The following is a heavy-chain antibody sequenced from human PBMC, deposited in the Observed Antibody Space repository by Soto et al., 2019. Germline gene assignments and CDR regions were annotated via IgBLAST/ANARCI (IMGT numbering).Heavy chain of an antibody. D-gene: IGHD2-15*01. J-gene: IGHJ4*02. CDR2: ISAYNGNT. Sequence: QVQLVQSGAEVKKPGASVKVSCKASGYTFTSYGISWVRQAPGQGLEWMGWISAYNGNTNYAQKLQGRVTMTTDTSTRTAYMELRSLRSDDTAVYYCAREGAGDCSGGSCYSRGGGDYWGQGTLVTVSS. V-gene: IGHV1-18*01. CDR3: AREGAGDCSGGSCYSRGGGDY. CDR1: GYTFTSYG.